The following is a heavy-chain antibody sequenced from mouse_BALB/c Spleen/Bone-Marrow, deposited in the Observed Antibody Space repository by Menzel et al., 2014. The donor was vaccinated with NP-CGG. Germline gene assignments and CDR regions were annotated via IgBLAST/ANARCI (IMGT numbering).Heavy chain of an antibody. J-gene: IGHJ2*01. CDR1: SYSFTSYW. D-gene: IGHD1-2*01. CDR2: IDPSDSET. CDR3: ARVGLRLPYYFDY. Sequence: QVQLQQSGPQVVRPGASVKISCKASSYSFTSYWMHWVKQRPGQGLEWIGMIDPSDSETRLNQKFKDKATLTVDKSSSTAYMQLSSPTSEDSAVYYCARVGLRLPYYFDYWGQGTTLTVSS. V-gene: IGHV1S127*01.